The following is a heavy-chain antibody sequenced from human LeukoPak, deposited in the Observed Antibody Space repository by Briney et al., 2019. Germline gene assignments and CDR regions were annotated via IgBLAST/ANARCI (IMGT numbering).Heavy chain of an antibody. Sequence: GGSLRLSCAVSGFTLSGSVIHWVRQAAGKGLEWVGRIKSKRNNYATAYAASVKGRFTISRDDSKNTVYLHTDSLKTEDTALYYCSRLEDTSPIEVALDLWGQGTVVTVSS. J-gene: IGHJ3*01. CDR1: GFTLSGSV. D-gene: IGHD2-2*01. CDR3: SRLEDTSPIEVALDL. CDR2: IKSKRNNYAT. V-gene: IGHV3-73*01.